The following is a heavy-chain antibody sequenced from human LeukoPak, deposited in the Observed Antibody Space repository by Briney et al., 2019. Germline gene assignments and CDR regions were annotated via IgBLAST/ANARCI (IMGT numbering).Heavy chain of an antibody. Sequence: GGSLRLSCSASGFTLSNYWIHWVRQAPGKGLVWVSRINTDGSSTNYADSVRGRFTVSRDNSKNTLYLQMNSLRAEDTAVYYCARRAGGYSHPYDYWGQGILVTVSS. CDR3: ARRAGGYSHPYDY. V-gene: IGHV3-74*01. J-gene: IGHJ4*02. CDR1: GFTLSNYW. CDR2: INTDGSST. D-gene: IGHD4-23*01.